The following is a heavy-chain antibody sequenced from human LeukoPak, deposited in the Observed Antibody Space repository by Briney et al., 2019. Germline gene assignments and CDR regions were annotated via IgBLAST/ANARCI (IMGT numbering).Heavy chain of an antibody. CDR2: IYYSGST. Sequence: SETLSLTCTVSGGSISGSSFYWGWIRQPPGKGLEWIGSIYYSGSTYHNPSLKSRVTISVDTSKNQFSLKLSSVTAADTALYYCARIRNLYGSASYYIDYWGQGTLVTVSS. D-gene: IGHD3-10*01. V-gene: IGHV4-39*07. J-gene: IGHJ4*02. CDR3: ARIRNLYGSASYYIDY. CDR1: GGSISGSSFY.